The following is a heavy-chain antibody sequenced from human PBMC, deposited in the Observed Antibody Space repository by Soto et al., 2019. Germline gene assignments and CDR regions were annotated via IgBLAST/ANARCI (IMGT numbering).Heavy chain of an antibody. Sequence: GGSLRLSCAASGFPFGTTDMSWVRQAPGEGLEWVSTIDGSGGITFYADSVKGRFTISRDNSRNTVYLQMNSLRGDDTALYHCVKNSGWFNTWGQGALVTVSS. CDR2: IDGSGGIT. J-gene: IGHJ5*02. CDR1: GFPFGTTD. V-gene: IGHV3-23*01. CDR3: VKNSGWFNT. D-gene: IGHD3-10*01.